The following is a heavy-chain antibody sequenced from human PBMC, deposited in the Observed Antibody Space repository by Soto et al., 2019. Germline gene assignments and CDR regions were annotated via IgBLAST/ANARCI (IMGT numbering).Heavy chain of an antibody. V-gene: IGHV3-33*01. J-gene: IGHJ4*02. CDR1: GFTFTSYG. D-gene: IGHD3-22*01. CDR2: IWYDGNSK. CDR3: ARENYYDTSGLDY. Sequence: GSLRLSCAASGFTFTSYGMHWVRQAPGKGLEWVAGIWYDGNSKYYEDSVKGRFTISRDNSKNTLYLEMNSLRGDDTAVCYCARENYYDTSGLDYWGQGTLVTVSS.